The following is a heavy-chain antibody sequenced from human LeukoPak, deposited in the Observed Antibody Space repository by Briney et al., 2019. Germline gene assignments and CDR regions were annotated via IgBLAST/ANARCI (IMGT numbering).Heavy chain of an antibody. D-gene: IGHD3-10*01. V-gene: IGHV4-59*01. CDR2: IYYSGSS. Sequence: PSETLSLTCTVSGGSITRYYWSWIRQPPGKGLEWIGYIYYSGSSSYNPTLKSRVTISVDTSKNQYSLELSSVTAADTAVYYCASVDGSGHNLDYWGQGTLVTVSS. J-gene: IGHJ4*02. CDR3: ASVDGSGHNLDY. CDR1: GGSITRYY.